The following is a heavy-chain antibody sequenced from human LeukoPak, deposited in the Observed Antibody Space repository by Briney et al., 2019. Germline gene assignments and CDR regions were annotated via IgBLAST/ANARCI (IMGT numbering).Heavy chain of an antibody. Sequence: GGSLRLSCAASGFTVSSNYMSWVRQAPGKGLEWVSVIYSGGSTYYADSVKGRFTISRDNSKNTLYLQMNSLRAEDTAVYYCARGYYDSSDYYDAFDIWGQGTMVTVSS. J-gene: IGHJ3*02. D-gene: IGHD3-22*01. V-gene: IGHV3-53*01. CDR3: ARGYYDSSDYYDAFDI. CDR2: IYSGGST. CDR1: GFTVSSNY.